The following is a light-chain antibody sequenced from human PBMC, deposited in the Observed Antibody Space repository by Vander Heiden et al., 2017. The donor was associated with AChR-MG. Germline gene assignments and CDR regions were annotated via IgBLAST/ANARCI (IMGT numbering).Light chain of an antibody. CDR2: EVN. V-gene: IGLV2-8*01. Sequence: QSALTQPPSASGSPGQSVTISCTGTSSDVGGYDYVSWYQQYPGKAPKLIIYEVNERPSGVPDRFSGSKSGSTASLTVSGLQADDEADYYCSSYAGSDAVVFGGGTKLTVL. CDR3: SSYAGSDAVV. CDR1: SSDVGGYDY. J-gene: IGLJ2*01.